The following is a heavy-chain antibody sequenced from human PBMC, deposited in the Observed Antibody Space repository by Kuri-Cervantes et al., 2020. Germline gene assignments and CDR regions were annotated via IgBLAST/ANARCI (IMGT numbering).Heavy chain of an antibody. CDR2: IYYSGST. Sequence: SETLSLTCTVSGGSISSGGYYWSWIRQHPGKGLEWIGYIYYSGSTYYNPSLKSRVTISVDRSKNQFSLKPSSVTAADTAVYYCAREKRGYYDSSGYHPCDYWGQGTLVTVSS. V-gene: IGHV4-31*03. D-gene: IGHD3-22*01. J-gene: IGHJ4*02. CDR1: GGSISSGGYY. CDR3: AREKRGYYDSSGYHPCDY.